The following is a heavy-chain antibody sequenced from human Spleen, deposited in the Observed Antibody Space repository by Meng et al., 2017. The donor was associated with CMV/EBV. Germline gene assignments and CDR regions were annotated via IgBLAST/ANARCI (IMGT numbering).Heavy chain of an antibody. V-gene: IGHV4-34*01. CDR2: INHSGST. CDR1: GGSFSGYY. Sequence: GSLRLSCAVYGGSFSGYYWSWIRQPPGKGLEWIGEINHSGSTNYNPSFKSRVTLSVDTSKNQFSLKLSSVTAADTAVYYCARGFAVAANYYYYGMDVWGQGTTVTVSS. CDR3: ARGFAVAANYYYYGMDV. J-gene: IGHJ6*02. D-gene: IGHD6-19*01.